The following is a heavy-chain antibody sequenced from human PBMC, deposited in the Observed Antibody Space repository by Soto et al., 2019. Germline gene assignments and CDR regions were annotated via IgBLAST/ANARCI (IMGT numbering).Heavy chain of an antibody. CDR1: GGSISSIDYF. CDR3: ARVMAAMQNWLDP. J-gene: IGHJ5*02. D-gene: IGHD2-2*01. CDR2: IYHTGTT. Sequence: PSATLYLTCSVSGGSISSIDYFWSWIRQPPGKGLEWIGFIYHTGTTYYNPSLRSRVTISIDTSKSQFSMKLNSVTAADTAVYYCARVMAAMQNWLDPWGQGTLVTVSS. V-gene: IGHV4-30-4*01.